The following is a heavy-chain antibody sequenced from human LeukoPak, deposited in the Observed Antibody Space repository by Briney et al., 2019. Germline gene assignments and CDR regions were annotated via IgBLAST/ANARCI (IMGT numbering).Heavy chain of an antibody. CDR3: ARHPRQLVARRDYYYYMDV. Sequence: SETLSLTCTVSGGSISSSSYYWGWIRQPPGKGLEWSGSIYYSGSTYYNPSRKSRVTISVDTSKNQFSLKLSSVTAADTAVYYCARHPRQLVARRDYYYYMDVWGKGTTVTISS. J-gene: IGHJ6*03. V-gene: IGHV4-39*01. D-gene: IGHD6-13*01. CDR2: IYYSGST. CDR1: GGSISSSSYY.